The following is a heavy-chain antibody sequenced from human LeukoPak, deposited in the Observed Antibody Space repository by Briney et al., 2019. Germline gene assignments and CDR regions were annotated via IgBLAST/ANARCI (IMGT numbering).Heavy chain of an antibody. CDR2: ISAYNGNT. J-gene: IGHJ4*02. CDR3: ARGFPGELLDY. CDR1: GYNFISYD. V-gene: IGHV1-18*01. Sequence: ASVKVSCKASGYNFISYDTNWVRQAPGQGLEWMGWISAYNGNTNYAQKLQGRVTMTTDTSTSTAYMELRSLRSDDTAVYYCARGFPGELLDYWGQGTLVTVSS. D-gene: IGHD1-7*01.